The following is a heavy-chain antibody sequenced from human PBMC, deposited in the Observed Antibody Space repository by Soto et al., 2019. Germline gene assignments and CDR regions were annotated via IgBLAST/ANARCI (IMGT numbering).Heavy chain of an antibody. Sequence: GGSLRLSCAASGFTFSSYGMHWVRQAPGKGLEWVAVIWYDGSNKYYADSVKGRFTISRDNSRNTLYLQMNSLRAEDTAVYYCARDRAAAGTRKYYYYGMDVWGQGTTVTVSS. D-gene: IGHD6-13*01. V-gene: IGHV3-33*01. CDR1: GFTFSSYG. J-gene: IGHJ6*02. CDR3: ARDRAAAGTRKYYYYGMDV. CDR2: IWYDGSNK.